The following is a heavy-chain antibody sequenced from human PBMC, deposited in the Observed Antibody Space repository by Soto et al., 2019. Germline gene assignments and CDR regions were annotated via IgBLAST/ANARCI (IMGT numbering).Heavy chain of an antibody. Sequence: EVQLLESGGGLVQPGGSLRLSCADSGFTFSSFAMSWVRQAPGKGLEWVSAISGDAIYTYYADSVKSRFTISRDNSKNTLYLQMNSLRAEDTAVYYCARRPDFFDYWGQGTLVTLSS. J-gene: IGHJ4*02. D-gene: IGHD2-21*01. CDR2: ISGDAIYT. V-gene: IGHV3-23*01. CDR1: GFTFSSFA. CDR3: ARRPDFFDY.